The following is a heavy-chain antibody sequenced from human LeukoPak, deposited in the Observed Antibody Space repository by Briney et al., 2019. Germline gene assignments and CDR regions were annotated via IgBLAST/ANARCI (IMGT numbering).Heavy chain of an antibody. CDR3: ARGRPSLL. V-gene: IGHV4-4*07. J-gene: IGHJ2*01. CDR1: GGSISSYD. CDR2: VYSSGST. Sequence: SETLSLTCTVSGGSISSYDWNWIRQPVGKGLEWIWGVYSSGSTNYNASLKGRVTMSVDTSKNQTSLRLNSVTAADTAVYYCARGRPSLLWGRGTLVTVSS. D-gene: IGHD6-6*01.